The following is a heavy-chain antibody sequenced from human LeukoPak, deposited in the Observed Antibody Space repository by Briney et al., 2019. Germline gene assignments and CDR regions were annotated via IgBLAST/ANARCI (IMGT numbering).Heavy chain of an antibody. CDR1: GFTFSDYY. Sequence: GRSLRLSCAASGFTFSDYYMSWIRQAPGKGLEWVSYISSSGSTIYYADSVKGRFTISRDNAKNSLYLQMNSLRAEDTAVYYCAREGGRLPAAMGYYYYGMDVWGQGTTVTVSS. CDR3: AREGGRLPAAMGYYYYGMDV. V-gene: IGHV3-11*01. CDR2: ISSSGSTI. D-gene: IGHD2-2*01. J-gene: IGHJ6*02.